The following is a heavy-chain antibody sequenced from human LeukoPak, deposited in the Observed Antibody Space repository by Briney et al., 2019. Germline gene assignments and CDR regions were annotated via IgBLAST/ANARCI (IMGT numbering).Heavy chain of an antibody. CDR2: MPYDGSNE. CDR3: AKDGGVWFGESNDY. J-gene: IGHJ4*02. D-gene: IGHD3-10*01. V-gene: IGHV3-30*02. Sequence: GGSLRLSCAASGFTFSSYGIHWVRQAPGKGLVWVAFMPYDGSNEYYADSVKGRFTISRDNFKNTLYLQMNSLRAEDTAVYYCAKDGGVWFGESNDYWGQGTLVTVSS. CDR1: GFTFSSYG.